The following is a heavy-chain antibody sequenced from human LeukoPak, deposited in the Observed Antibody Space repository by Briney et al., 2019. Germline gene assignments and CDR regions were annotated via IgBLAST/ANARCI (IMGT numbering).Heavy chain of an antibody. D-gene: IGHD1-14*01. Sequence: GGSLRLSCAASGFTFNSYGIHWVRQAPGKGLEWVAFIRYDGSSKYYVDSVKGRFTISRDNSKNTLYLQMNSLRAEDTAVYYCARTTRRDAFDIWGQGTMVTVSS. CDR1: GFTFNSYG. V-gene: IGHV3-30*02. CDR2: IRYDGSSK. CDR3: ARTTRRDAFDI. J-gene: IGHJ3*02.